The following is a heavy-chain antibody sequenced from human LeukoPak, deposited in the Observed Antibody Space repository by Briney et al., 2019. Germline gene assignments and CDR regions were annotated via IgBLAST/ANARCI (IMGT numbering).Heavy chain of an antibody. J-gene: IGHJ4*02. CDR2: IYTSGST. V-gene: IGHV4-61*02. CDR3: ARGVLNYYGSGSYFGY. CDR1: GGSISSGSYD. Sequence: SRTLSLTCTVSGGSISSGSYDWSWIRQPAGKGLEWIGRIYTSGSTNYNPSLKSRVTISVDTSKNQFSLKLSSVTAADTAVYYCARGVLNYYGSGSYFGYWGQGTLVTVSS. D-gene: IGHD3-10*01.